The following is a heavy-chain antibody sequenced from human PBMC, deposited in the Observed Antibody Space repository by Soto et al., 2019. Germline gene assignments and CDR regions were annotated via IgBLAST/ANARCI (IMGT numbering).Heavy chain of an antibody. D-gene: IGHD3-16*01. CDR1: GYIFVNYG. Sequence: QVQLVQSGDEVKKPGASVKVSCKASGYIFVNYGIAWVRQAPGQGLEWMGWISPYTGNTHSATKVQGRLTMTTDTSTSTADMDLGSLTSDDTAVYYCVRVDNYVTPTPQDVWGQWTTVTVSS. CDR3: VRVDNYVTPTPQDV. V-gene: IGHV1-18*01. CDR2: ISPYTGNT. J-gene: IGHJ6*02.